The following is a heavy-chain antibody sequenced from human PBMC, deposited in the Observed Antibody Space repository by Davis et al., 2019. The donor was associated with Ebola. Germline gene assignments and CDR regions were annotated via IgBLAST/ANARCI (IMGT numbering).Heavy chain of an antibody. CDR3: NTEGSYATDY. CDR1: GFTFSAAW. CDR2: IITKPEGGTT. V-gene: IGHV3-15*01. D-gene: IGHD1-26*01. J-gene: IGHJ4*02. Sequence: GGSLRPSCAASGFTFSAAWMTWHRHRPGKGLEWVGRIITKPEGGTTDYGTAVKGRLTISRDDSKNTLYLHMNSLIAEDTAVYYGNTEGSYATDYWGQGTLVTVA.